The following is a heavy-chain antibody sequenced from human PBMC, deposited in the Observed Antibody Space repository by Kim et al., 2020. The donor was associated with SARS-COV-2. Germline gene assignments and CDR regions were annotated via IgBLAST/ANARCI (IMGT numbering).Heavy chain of an antibody. CDR2: ISYDGSNK. CDR3: ATSFDWLPDDGFDI. D-gene: IGHD3-9*01. Sequence: GGSLRLSCAASGFTFSSYGIHWVRQAPGKGLEWVAVISYDGSNKYYADSVKGRFTISRDNSKNTLYLQMNSLRAEDTAVYYCATSFDWLPDDGFDIWGQGTMVTVSS. J-gene: IGHJ3*02. CDR1: GFTFSSYG. V-gene: IGHV3-30*03.